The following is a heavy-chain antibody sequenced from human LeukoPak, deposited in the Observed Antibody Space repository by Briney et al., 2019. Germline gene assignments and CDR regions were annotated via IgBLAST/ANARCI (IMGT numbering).Heavy chain of an antibody. J-gene: IGHJ4*01. CDR3: STDPRLLMY. CDR2: ISGSGSDI. Sequence: GGSLRLSCAASGFTFSDYYMTWIRQTPGKGLEWLAYISGSGSDIYYADSVKGRFTISRDNAKNSLYLQMNSLRPEDTALYYCSTDPRLLMYWGHGTLVTVSS. D-gene: IGHD2-8*01. V-gene: IGHV3-11*01. CDR1: GFTFSDYY.